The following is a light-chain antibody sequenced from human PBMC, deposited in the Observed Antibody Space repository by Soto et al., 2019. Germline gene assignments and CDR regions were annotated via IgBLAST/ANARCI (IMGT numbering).Light chain of an antibody. CDR1: QSVTNNY. CDR2: GAS. V-gene: IGKV3-20*01. Sequence: EIVLTQSPGTLSLSPGERATLSCRATQSVTNNYLAWYQQKPGQAPRLLIYGASSRATGIPDRFTGSGSGIDFTLTIRRLEPEDFAVYYCQQQYGSSSWTFGQGTKVEIK. J-gene: IGKJ1*01. CDR3: QQQYGSSSWT.